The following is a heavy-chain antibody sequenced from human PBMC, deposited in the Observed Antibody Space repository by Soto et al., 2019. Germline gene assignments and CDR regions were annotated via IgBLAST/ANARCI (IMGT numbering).Heavy chain of an antibody. CDR3: ARDQGSDSSSWAKYYYYYYGMGV. V-gene: IGHV3-21*01. CDR1: GFTFSNNS. CDR2: ISSSSSYI. J-gene: IGHJ6*02. Sequence: PLGSLTLSRAAPGFTFSNNSMNWVRQAPGKGLEWVSSISSSSSYIYYADSVKGRFTISRDNAKNSLYLQMNSLRAEDTAVYYCARDQGSDSSSWAKYYYYYYGMGVWGQGTTVTVS. D-gene: IGHD6-13*01.